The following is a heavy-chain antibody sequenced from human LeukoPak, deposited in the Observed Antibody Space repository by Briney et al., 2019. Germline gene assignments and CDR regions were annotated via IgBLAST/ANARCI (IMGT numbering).Heavy chain of an antibody. Sequence: GESLKISCKGSGYSFTSYWIGWVRPMPGKGLEWMGIIYPGDSDTRYSPSFQGQVTISADKSISTAYLQWSSLKASDTAMYYCARLSSAVYYDSTTGGAADVWGQGTTVTVSS. CDR3: ARLSSAVYYDSTTGGAADV. CDR1: GYSFTSYW. D-gene: IGHD3-22*01. CDR2: IYPGDSDT. V-gene: IGHV5-51*01. J-gene: IGHJ6*02.